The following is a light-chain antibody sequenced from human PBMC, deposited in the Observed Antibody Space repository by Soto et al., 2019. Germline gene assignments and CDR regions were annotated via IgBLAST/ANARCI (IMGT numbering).Light chain of an antibody. Sequence: QAVVTQPPSASGTPGQRVTISCSGSRSNIGSNTVNWYQHLPGTAPKLLIYSSNQRPSGVPDRFSGSKSGTSASLAISGLQSEDEADYYCAAWDDSFVVFGGGTKLTVL. J-gene: IGLJ2*01. V-gene: IGLV1-44*01. CDR2: SSN. CDR3: AAWDDSFVV. CDR1: RSNIGSNT.